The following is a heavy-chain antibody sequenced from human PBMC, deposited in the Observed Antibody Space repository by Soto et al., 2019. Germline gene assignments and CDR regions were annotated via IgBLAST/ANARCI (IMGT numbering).Heavy chain of an antibody. CDR3: ARAGEPPYYYYGMDV. J-gene: IGHJ6*02. CDR1: GYTFTTSG. D-gene: IGHD3-10*01. CDR2: VSGYNGNT. Sequence: QVQLVQSGGEVKKPGASVKVSCKASGYTFTTSGVSWVRQAPGQGLEWMGWVSGYNGNTKYEEKVHDRVTMTTDTSTSTAYLALRSLTPADTAVYYCARAGEPPYYYYGMDVWGQGTTVIVSS. V-gene: IGHV1-18*01.